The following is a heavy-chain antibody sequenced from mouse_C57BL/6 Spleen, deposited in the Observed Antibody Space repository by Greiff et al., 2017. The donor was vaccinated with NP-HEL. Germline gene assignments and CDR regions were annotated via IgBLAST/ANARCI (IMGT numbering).Heavy chain of an antibody. D-gene: IGHD2-10*02. V-gene: IGHV1-72*01. CDR3: ARWGEYQGYYAMDY. Sequence: QVQLKQPGAELVKPGASVKLSCKASGYTFTSYWMHWVKQRPGRGLEWIGRIDPNSGGTKYNEKFKSKATLTVDKPSSTAYMQLSSLTSEDSAVYYCARWGEYQGYYAMDYWGQGTSVTVSS. J-gene: IGHJ4*01. CDR1: GYTFTSYW. CDR2: IDPNSGGT.